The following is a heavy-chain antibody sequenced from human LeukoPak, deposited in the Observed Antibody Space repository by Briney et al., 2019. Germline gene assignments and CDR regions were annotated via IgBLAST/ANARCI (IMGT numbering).Heavy chain of an antibody. Sequence: ASVKVSCKASGYTFTSYAMNWVRQAPGQGLEWMGWINTNTGNPTYAQGFTGRFVFSLDTSVSTAYLQISSLKAEDTAVYYCASPLLWFGELNPLDYWGQGTLVTVSS. V-gene: IGHV7-4-1*02. CDR2: INTNTGNP. J-gene: IGHJ4*02. D-gene: IGHD3-10*01. CDR1: GYTFTSYA. CDR3: ASPLLWFGELNPLDY.